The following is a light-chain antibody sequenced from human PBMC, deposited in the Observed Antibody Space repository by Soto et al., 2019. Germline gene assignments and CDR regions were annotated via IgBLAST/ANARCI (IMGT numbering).Light chain of an antibody. V-gene: IGLV4-69*01. CDR1: SGHSSYA. Sequence: QPVLTQSPSASASLGASVNLTCTLSSGHSSYAIAWHQQQPEKGPRYLMKVNSDGSLSKGDGIPDRFSGSSSGAERYLTISSLQSEDEADYYCQTWGTGVLVFGGGTKVTVL. J-gene: IGLJ2*01. CDR3: QTWGTGVLV. CDR2: VNSDGSL.